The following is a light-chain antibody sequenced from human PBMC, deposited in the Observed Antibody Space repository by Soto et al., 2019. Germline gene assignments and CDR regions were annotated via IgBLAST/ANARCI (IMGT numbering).Light chain of an antibody. V-gene: IGLV2-8*01. Sequence: QSVLTQPPSASGSPGQSVAISCTGTNSDVGGYNYVSWYQQHPGKAPKLMIYDVNKRPSGVPVRFSGSKSGNTASLTVFGLQAEDEADYYCSSYAGSTTFDVFGTGTKVTVL. CDR2: DVN. J-gene: IGLJ1*01. CDR1: NSDVGGYNY. CDR3: SSYAGSTTFDV.